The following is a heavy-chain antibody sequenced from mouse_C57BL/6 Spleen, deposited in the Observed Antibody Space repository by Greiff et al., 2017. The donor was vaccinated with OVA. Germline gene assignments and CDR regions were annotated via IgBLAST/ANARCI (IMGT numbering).Heavy chain of an antibody. CDR3: ANYCGRGYGEAMDD. CDR1: GYTFTSYW. V-gene: IGHV1-7*01. Sequence: QVQLQQSGAELVQPGASVKLSCKASGYTFTSYWMHWVKQRPGQGLEWIGYINPSSGYTTYNQKFKVKATLTVDTSSRTAYMQLSSLTYEDSAVYYGANYCGRGYGEAMDDWGKGTSVTVSS. J-gene: IGHJ4*01. CDR2: INPSSGYT. D-gene: IGHD1-1*01.